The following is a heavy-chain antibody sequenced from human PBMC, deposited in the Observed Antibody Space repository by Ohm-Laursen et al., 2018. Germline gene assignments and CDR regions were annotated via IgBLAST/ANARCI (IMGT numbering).Heavy chain of an antibody. CDR1: GFTFSSYG. CDR3: ACDPGDADTFDY. J-gene: IGHJ4*02. V-gene: IGHV3-30*03. CDR2: ISYDGSNK. D-gene: IGHD2-21*01. Sequence: SLRLSCTASGFTFSSYGMHWVRQAPGKGLEWVAVISYDGSNKYYADSVKGRFTISRDNSKNTLNLQMNSLRTEDTAVYYCACDPGDADTFDYWGQGTLVTVSS.